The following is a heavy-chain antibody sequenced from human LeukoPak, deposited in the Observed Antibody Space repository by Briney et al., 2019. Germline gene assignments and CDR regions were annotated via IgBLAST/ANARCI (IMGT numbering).Heavy chain of an antibody. CDR2: ISSSGTTI. Sequence: GGSLRLSCAASGFTFSSYEMHWVRQAPGKALEWVSYISSSGTTIYYADSVKGRFTISRDNAKNSLHVQMNSLRAEDTAVYYCVRGDSRENWGQGTLVTVSS. J-gene: IGHJ4*02. CDR3: VRGDSREN. CDR1: GFTFSSYE. V-gene: IGHV3-48*03. D-gene: IGHD3-22*01.